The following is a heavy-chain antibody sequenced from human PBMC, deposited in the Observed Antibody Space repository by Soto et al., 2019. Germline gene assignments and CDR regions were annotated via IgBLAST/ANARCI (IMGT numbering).Heavy chain of an antibody. CDR1: GYTFTSYA. Sequence: GASVKVSCKASGYTFTSYAMHWVRQAPGQRLEWMGWINAGNGNTKYSQKFQGRVTITRDTSASTAYMELSSLRSEDTAVYYCARSPPLPHYYYYYGMDVWGQGTTVTVSS. J-gene: IGHJ6*02. CDR3: ARSPPLPHYYYYYGMDV. V-gene: IGHV1-3*01. CDR2: INAGNGNT. D-gene: IGHD1-26*01.